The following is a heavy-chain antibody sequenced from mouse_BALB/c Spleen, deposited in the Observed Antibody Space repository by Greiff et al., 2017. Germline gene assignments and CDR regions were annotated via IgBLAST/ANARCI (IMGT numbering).Heavy chain of an antibody. CDR2: ISSGGSYT. CDR3: ARGGSTAMDY. Sequence: EVMLVESGGGLVKPGGSLKLSCAASGFTFSSYAMSWVRQSPEKRLEWVAEISSGGSYTYYPDTVTGRFTISRDNAKNTLYLEMSSLRSEDTAMYYCARGGSTAMDYWGQGTTLTVSS. J-gene: IGHJ2*01. CDR1: GFTFSSYA. V-gene: IGHV5-9-4*01. D-gene: IGHD1-2*01.